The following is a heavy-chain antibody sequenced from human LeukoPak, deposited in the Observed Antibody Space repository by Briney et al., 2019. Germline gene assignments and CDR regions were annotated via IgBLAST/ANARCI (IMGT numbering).Heavy chain of an antibody. Sequence: LSLTCTVSGGSISSYYWSWVRQAPGKGLEWVGFIRSKAYGGTTENAASVKGRFTISRDDSKSIAYLQMNSLKTEDTAVYYCTGSFGELTFFDYWGLGTLVTVSS. D-gene: IGHD3-10*01. J-gene: IGHJ4*02. CDR2: IRSKAYGGTT. CDR1: GGSISSYY. CDR3: TGSFGELTFFDY. V-gene: IGHV3-49*04.